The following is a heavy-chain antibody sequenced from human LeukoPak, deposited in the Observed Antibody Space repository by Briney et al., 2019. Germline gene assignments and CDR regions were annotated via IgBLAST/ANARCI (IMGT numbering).Heavy chain of an antibody. CDR2: IYHGGST. CDR1: GFTFSIHVM. D-gene: IGHD6-13*01. CDR3: ARSHSSSYDAFDI. Sequence: GSLRLSCAASGFTFSIHVMSWVRQPPGKGLEWIGEIYHGGSTNYNPSLKSRVTISVDKSKNQFSLKLNSVTAADTAVYYCARSHSSSYDAFDIWGQGTVVTVSS. V-gene: IGHV4-4*02. J-gene: IGHJ3*02.